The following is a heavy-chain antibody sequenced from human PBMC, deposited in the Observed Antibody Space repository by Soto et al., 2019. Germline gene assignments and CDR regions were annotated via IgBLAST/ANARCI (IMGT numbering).Heavy chain of an antibody. CDR2: IKSKTDGGTT. V-gene: IGHV3-15*07. CDR3: EYYYDSSGYGPYYYGMDV. J-gene: IGHJ6*02. Sequence: GGSLRLSCAASGFTFSNAWMNWVRQAPGKGLEWVGRIKSKTDGGTTDYAAPVKGRFTISRDDSKNTLYLQMNSLKTEDTAVYYCEYYYDSSGYGPYYYGMDVWGQGTTVTVSS. CDR1: GFTFSNAW. D-gene: IGHD3-22*01.